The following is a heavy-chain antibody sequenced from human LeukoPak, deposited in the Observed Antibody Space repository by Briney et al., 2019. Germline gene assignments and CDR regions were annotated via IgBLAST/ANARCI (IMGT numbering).Heavy chain of an antibody. Sequence: ASVKVSCKASGYAFTSYGISWVRQAPGQGLEWMGWISAYNGNTNYAQKLQGRVTMTTDTSTSTAYMELRSLRSDDTAVYYCASSLWFGELATWGQGTLVTVSS. D-gene: IGHD3-10*01. J-gene: IGHJ4*02. V-gene: IGHV1-18*01. CDR1: GYAFTSYG. CDR2: ISAYNGNT. CDR3: ASSLWFGELAT.